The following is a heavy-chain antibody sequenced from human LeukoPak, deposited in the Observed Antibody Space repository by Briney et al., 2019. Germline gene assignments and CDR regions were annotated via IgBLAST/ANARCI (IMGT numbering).Heavy chain of an antibody. V-gene: IGHV4-59*01. J-gene: IGHJ4*02. CDR2: IYYSWST. D-gene: IGHD3-22*01. CDR1: GGSISSYY. CDR3: ARMYYYDSSGFPLFDY. Sequence: PSETLSLTCTVSGGSISSYYWSWIRQPPGKGLGWIGYIYYSWSTNYNPSLKSRLTISVDTSKNQFSLKLSSVTAAHTDVYYCARMYYYDSSGFPLFDYWGQGTLVTVSS.